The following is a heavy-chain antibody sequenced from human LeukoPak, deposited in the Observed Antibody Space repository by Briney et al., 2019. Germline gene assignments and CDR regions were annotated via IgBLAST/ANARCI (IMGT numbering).Heavy chain of an antibody. CDR2: IYYSGST. Sequence: SETLSLTCTVSGGSISSYYWSWIRQPPGKGLEWIGYIYYSGSTYYNPSLKSRVTISVDTSKNQFSLKLSSVTAADTAVYYCARAGPYYYGSGSYYIPARPANWFDPWGQGTLVTVSS. V-gene: IGHV4-30-4*01. CDR1: GGSISSYY. CDR3: ARAGPYYYGSGSYYIPARPANWFDP. D-gene: IGHD3-10*01. J-gene: IGHJ5*02.